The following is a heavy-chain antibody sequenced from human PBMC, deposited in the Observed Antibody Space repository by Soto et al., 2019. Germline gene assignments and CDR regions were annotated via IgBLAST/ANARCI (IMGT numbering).Heavy chain of an antibody. Sequence: GGALRLSCAASGFTFSSHALSWVRQAPGKGLEWVSGIVPSCGNTYYADSVKGRFTLSRDKSKNTLYLQMNSLRAEDTAVYYYAKVGRRVATHGDYDYWGQGPMVTVSS. CDR1: GFTFSSHA. D-gene: IGHD5-12*01. J-gene: IGHJ4*02. CDR3: AKVGRRVATHGDYDY. CDR2: IVPSCGNT. V-gene: IGHV3-23*01.